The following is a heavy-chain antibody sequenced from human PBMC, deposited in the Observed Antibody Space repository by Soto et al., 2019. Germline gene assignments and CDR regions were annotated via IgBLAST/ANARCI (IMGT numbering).Heavy chain of an antibody. Sequence: EVQLVESGGGLVQPGGSLKLSCAASGFTFSGSAMHWVRQASGKGLEWVGRIRSKANSYATAYAASVKGRFTISRDDSKNTAYLQMNSLKTEDTAVYYCTRNPNYYDRTAGFDYWGQGTLVTVSS. V-gene: IGHV3-73*02. D-gene: IGHD3-22*01. CDR3: TRNPNYYDRTAGFDY. CDR2: IRSKANSYAT. J-gene: IGHJ4*02. CDR1: GFTFSGSA.